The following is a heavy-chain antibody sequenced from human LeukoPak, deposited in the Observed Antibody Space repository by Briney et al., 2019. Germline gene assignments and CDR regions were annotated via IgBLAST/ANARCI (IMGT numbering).Heavy chain of an antibody. CDR1: GFTFSSYA. V-gene: IGHV3-15*01. J-gene: IGHJ4*02. CDR2: IKSKTDGGTP. Sequence: PGGSLRLSCAASGFTFSSYAMSWVRQAPGKGLEWVGRIKSKTDGGTPDYAAPVKGRFTISRDDSKNTLYLQMNSLKTEDTAVYYCTGVSRSSWYDYWGQGTLVTVSS. CDR3: TGVSRSSWYDY. D-gene: IGHD6-13*01.